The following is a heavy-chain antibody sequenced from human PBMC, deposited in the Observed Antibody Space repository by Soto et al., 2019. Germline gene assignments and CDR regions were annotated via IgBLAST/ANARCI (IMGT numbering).Heavy chain of an antibody. J-gene: IGHJ4*02. Sequence: GGSLRLSCAASGFTFSSYAMSWVRQAPGKGLEWVSGSIGSGGSTYYADSVKGRFTISRDNSKNTLYLQMNSLRVEDTAVYYCAKHNYVSGSYISDYWGQGSQVTVSS. D-gene: IGHD3-10*01. CDR2: SIGSGGST. V-gene: IGHV3-23*01. CDR3: AKHNYVSGSYISDY. CDR1: GFTFSSYA.